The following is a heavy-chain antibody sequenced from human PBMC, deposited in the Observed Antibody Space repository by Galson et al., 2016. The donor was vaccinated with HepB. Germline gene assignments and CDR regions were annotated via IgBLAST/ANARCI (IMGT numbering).Heavy chain of an antibody. CDR1: GFTFKNFW. V-gene: IGHV3-7*04. D-gene: IGHD6-19*01. CDR2: IQQDGGEK. J-gene: IGHJ5*02. Sequence: SLRLSCADSGFTFKNFWMNWIRQAPGKGLEWVASIQQDGGEKHYVDSVKGRFTISRDNAKNSLYLQMNSLRAEDTAVYYCARGRSILGRGWYWFDPWGQGTLVTVSS. CDR3: ARGRSILGRGWYWFDP.